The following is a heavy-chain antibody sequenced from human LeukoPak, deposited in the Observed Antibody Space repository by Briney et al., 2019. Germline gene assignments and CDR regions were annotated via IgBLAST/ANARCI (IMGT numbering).Heavy chain of an antibody. D-gene: IGHD2-2*01. CDR2: ISGSGGST. V-gene: IGHV3-23*01. CDR1: GFTFSSYA. J-gene: IGHJ6*02. Sequence: SGGSLRLSCAASGFTFSSYATSWVRQAPGKGLEWVSAISGSGGSTYYADSVKGRFTISRDNSKNTLYLQMNSLRAEDTAVYYCANMYQPHNPYYYYYGMDVWGQGTTVTVSS. CDR3: ANMYQPHNPYYYYYGMDV.